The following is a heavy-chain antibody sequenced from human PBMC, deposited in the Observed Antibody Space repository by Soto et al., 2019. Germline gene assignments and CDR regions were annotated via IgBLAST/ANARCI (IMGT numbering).Heavy chain of an antibody. CDR2: IKSKTDGGTT. Sequence: GGSLRLSCAASGFTFSNAWMSWVRQAPGKGLEWVGRIKSKTDGGTTDYAAPVKGRFTISRDDSKNTLYLQMNSLKTEDTAVYYCRTSCYVACDAFDIWGQGTMVTVSS. V-gene: IGHV3-15*01. CDR3: RTSCYVACDAFDI. CDR1: GFTFSNAW. D-gene: IGHD2-2*01. J-gene: IGHJ3*02.